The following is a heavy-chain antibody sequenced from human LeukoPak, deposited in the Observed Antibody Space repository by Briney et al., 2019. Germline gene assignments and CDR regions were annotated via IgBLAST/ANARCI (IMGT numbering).Heavy chain of an antibody. V-gene: IGHV1-69*06. CDR1: GGTFSSYA. Sequence: SVKVSCKASGGTFSSYAISWVRRAPGQGLEWMGRIIPIFGTANYAQKFQGGVTVTADKSTSTAYMELSSLRSEDTAVYYCARDSAQWLVVGQDYWGQGTLVTVSS. CDR3: ARDSAQWLVVGQDY. J-gene: IGHJ4*02. CDR2: IIPIFGTA. D-gene: IGHD6-19*01.